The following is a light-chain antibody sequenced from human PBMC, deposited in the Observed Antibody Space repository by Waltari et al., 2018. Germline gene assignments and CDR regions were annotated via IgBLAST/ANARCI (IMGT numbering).Light chain of an antibody. CDR2: GVS. Sequence: EIVLTQSPGTLSLSPGERVTLSCRASQSVSSPSLAWYQQKRGQAPRLPIYGVSSRATGIPDRFSGSGSGTDFTLTVSRLEPEDFAVYYCQQYGSSPVTFGGGTKVEIK. V-gene: IGKV3-20*01. CDR1: QSVSSPS. J-gene: IGKJ4*01. CDR3: QQYGSSPVT.